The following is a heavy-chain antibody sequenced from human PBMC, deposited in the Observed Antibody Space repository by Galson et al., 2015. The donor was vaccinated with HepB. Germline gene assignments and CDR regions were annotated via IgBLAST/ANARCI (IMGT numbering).Heavy chain of an antibody. D-gene: IGHD2-21*01. V-gene: IGHV3-15*01. Sequence: SLRLSCAASGFSFDNAWMRWARQAPGKGLEWVGRIKSKANGGTSDYAAPVKDRFSISRDDSQRTLYLQMDSLKTEDTAVYYCGYAFCNGSACSAGWDQGTLVTVSS. J-gene: IGHJ4*02. CDR1: GFSFDNAW. CDR2: IKSKANGGTS. CDR3: GYAFCNGSACSAG.